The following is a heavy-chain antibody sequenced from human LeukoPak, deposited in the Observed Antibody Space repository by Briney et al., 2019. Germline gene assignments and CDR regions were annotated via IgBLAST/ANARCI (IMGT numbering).Heavy chain of an antibody. D-gene: IGHD1-26*01. J-gene: IGHJ6*02. V-gene: IGHV3-9*01. CDR1: GFTFDDYA. CDR3: AKDRGGSYYYYYGMDV. Sequence: GRSLRLSCAASGFTFDDYAMHWVRHAPGKGLEWVSGISWNRGSIGYADSVKGRFTISRDNAKNSLYLQMNSLRAEDTALYYCAKDRGGSYYYYYGMDVWGQGTTVTVSS. CDR2: ISWNRGSI.